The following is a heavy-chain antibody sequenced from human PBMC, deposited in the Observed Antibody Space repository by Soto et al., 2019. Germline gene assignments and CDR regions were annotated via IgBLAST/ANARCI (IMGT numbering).Heavy chain of an antibody. CDR1: SDSMSGHY. CDR2: INNVGST. D-gene: IGHD2-2*01. V-gene: IGHV4-59*08. J-gene: IGHJ3*02. CDR3: ARRKPAAISGVFDI. Sequence: SETLSLTCSVSSDSMSGHYWNWLRQPPGKGLEWIGYINNVGSTKYNPSLESRVTISLDRAKKQFSLRLSSVTAADTAVYYCARRKPAAISGVFDIWGQGTMVTVSS.